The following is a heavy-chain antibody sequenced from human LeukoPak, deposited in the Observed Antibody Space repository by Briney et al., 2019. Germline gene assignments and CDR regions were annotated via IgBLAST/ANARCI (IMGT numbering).Heavy chain of an antibody. Sequence: GSLRLSCAASGFTVSSNYMSWVRQAPGKGLEWVSVIYSGSSTYYADSVKGRFTISRDNSKNTLYLQMNSLRAEDTAVYYCARDRWEPYYYYGMDVWGQGTTVTVSS. CDR2: IYSGSST. CDR3: ARDRWEPYYYYGMDV. V-gene: IGHV3-66*01. J-gene: IGHJ6*02. CDR1: GFTVSSNY. D-gene: IGHD1-26*01.